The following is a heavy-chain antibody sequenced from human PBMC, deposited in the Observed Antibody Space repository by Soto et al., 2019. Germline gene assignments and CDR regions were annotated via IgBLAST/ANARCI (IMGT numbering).Heavy chain of an antibody. Sequence: QVHLVQSGAEVKKPGASVKVSCKASGYTFTSYDINWVRQVAGKGVEWMGWMNPNSGDTAYAQEFQGRVTLSRNTSISIAYMELSSRRPADTAVYYCARGLKMLRVFGVKTYYYYYMDVWGKGTTVTLSS. CDR3: ARGLKMLRVFGVKTYYYYYMDV. CDR1: GYTFTSYD. J-gene: IGHJ6*03. V-gene: IGHV1-8*01. D-gene: IGHD3-10*01. CDR2: MNPNSGDT.